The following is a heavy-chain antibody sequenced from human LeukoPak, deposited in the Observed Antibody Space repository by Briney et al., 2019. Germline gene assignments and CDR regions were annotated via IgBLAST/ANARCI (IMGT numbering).Heavy chain of an antibody. CDR2: IYYSGST. Sequence: PSETLSLTCTVSGGSISSSSYYWGWIRQPPGKGLEWIGSIYYSGSTYYNPSLKSRVTISVDTSKNQFSLKLSSVTAADTAVYYCARQVITGGCGGDCYGTIDYWGQGTLVTVSS. CDR3: ARQVITGGCGGDCYGTIDY. D-gene: IGHD2-21*02. J-gene: IGHJ4*02. CDR1: GGSISSSSYY. V-gene: IGHV4-39*01.